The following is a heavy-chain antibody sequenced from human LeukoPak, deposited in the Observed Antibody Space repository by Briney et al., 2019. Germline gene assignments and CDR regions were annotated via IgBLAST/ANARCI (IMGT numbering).Heavy chain of an antibody. CDR1: GFTFSSYS. V-gene: IGHV3-21*04. CDR3: TKETNGYIYGYFDY. D-gene: IGHD5-18*01. Sequence: GGSLRLSCAASGFTFSSYSMNWVRQAPGKGLEWVSSISSSSSYIYYADSVKGRFTISRDNAKNSLYLQMNSLRTEDMALYYCTKETNGYIYGYFDYWGQGTLVTVSS. CDR2: ISSSSSYI. J-gene: IGHJ4*02.